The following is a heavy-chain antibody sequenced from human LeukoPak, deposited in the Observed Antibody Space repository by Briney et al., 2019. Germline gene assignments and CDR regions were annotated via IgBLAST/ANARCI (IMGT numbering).Heavy chain of an antibody. CDR3: ARDEVGAPPIDY. CDR1: GFAFSSHW. D-gene: IGHD1-26*01. J-gene: IGHJ4*02. Sequence: GGSLRLSCEASGFAFSSHWMHWVRQAPGKGLVWVSIINGDGGSTGYADSVKGRFTTSRDNAKNTLYLHMNSLRVEDTAVYYCARDEVGAPPIDYWGQGALVTVSS. V-gene: IGHV3-74*01. CDR2: INGDGGST.